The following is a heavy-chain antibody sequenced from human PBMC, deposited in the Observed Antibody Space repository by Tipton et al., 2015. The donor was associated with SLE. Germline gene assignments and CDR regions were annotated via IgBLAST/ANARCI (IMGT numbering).Heavy chain of an antibody. Sequence: SLRLSCAASGFTFRTYGMHWVRQAPGKGLEWVSFIRFDGNVKQYADSVRGRFTISRDNSKNTLSLQMDSLRPEDTSICYCASILGNTNPSDFWGQGTLVTVSS. J-gene: IGHJ4*02. V-gene: IGHV3-30*02. CDR2: IRFDGNVK. CDR3: ASILGNTNPSDF. CDR1: GFTFRTYG. D-gene: IGHD2-8*01.